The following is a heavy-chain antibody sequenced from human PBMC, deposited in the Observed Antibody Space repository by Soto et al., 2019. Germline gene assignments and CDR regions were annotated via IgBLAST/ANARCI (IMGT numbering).Heavy chain of an antibody. J-gene: IGHJ4*02. D-gene: IGHD3-10*01. CDR3: ARDRGLWGPLRHFDY. CDR1: GFTFINSW. CDR2: IKEDGGEK. Sequence: GGSLRLSCAASGFTFINSWMTWVRQAPGKGLEWVANIKEDGGEKYYVDSVKGRFTISRDNAKDSLYLQMNSLRAEDTAVYYCARDRGLWGPLRHFDYWGQGTLVTVSS. V-gene: IGHV3-7*01.